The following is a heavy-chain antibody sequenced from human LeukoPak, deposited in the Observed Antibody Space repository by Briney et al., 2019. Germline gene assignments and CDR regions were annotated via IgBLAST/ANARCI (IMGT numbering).Heavy chain of an antibody. D-gene: IGHD2-2*01. Sequence: GRSLRLSCAASGFTFSSYPMHWVRQAPGKGLEWVAVISYDGNNKYYADSVKGRFTISRDNSKNTLYLQMNSLRAEDTAVYYCARGAPYCSSISCYVDYWGQGTLVTVSS. J-gene: IGHJ4*02. CDR2: ISYDGNNK. CDR1: GFTFSSYP. CDR3: ARGAPYCSSISCYVDY. V-gene: IGHV3-30-3*01.